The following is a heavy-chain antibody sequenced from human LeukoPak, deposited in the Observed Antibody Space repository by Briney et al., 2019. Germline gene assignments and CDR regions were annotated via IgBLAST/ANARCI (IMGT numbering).Heavy chain of an antibody. Sequence: PGGSLRLSCAASGITFSSYWMHWVRQVPGKGLEWLSHIKSDGTNTGYADPVKGRFTVSRDNAKNTLYLEMNSLGGEDTAVYYCARSPRVYDSSGHLHDAFDLWGQGTMVTVSS. D-gene: IGHD3-22*01. J-gene: IGHJ3*01. V-gene: IGHV3-74*01. CDR2: IKSDGTNT. CDR1: GITFSSYW. CDR3: ARSPRVYDSSGHLHDAFDL.